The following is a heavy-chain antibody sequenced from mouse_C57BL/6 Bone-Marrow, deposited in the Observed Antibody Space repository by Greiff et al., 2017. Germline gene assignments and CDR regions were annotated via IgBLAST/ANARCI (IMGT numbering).Heavy chain of an antibody. Sequence: VQLQQSGPELVKPGASVTLSCKASGYTFTSYDINWVKQRPGQGLEWIGWIYPRDGSTKYNEKFKGKATLTVATSSSTAYMELHSLTSDDSAVYFCARLEFDGSSGDWYFDVWGTGTTVTVSS. J-gene: IGHJ1*03. CDR2: IYPRDGST. V-gene: IGHV1-85*01. CDR3: ARLEFDGSSGDWYFDV. D-gene: IGHD1-1*01. CDR1: GYTFTSYD.